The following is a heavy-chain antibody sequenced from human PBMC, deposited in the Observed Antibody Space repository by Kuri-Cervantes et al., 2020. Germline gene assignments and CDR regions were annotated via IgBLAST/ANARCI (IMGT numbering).Heavy chain of an antibody. D-gene: IGHD3-10*01. J-gene: IGHJ4*02. CDR3: TTVESYYGMDYFDY. Sequence: GESLKISCTASGFTFGDYAMNWIRQARGKGLEWIGFIRSKAYGATTEYAASVRGRFSISRDDSKRIVYLQMNRLKTEDTAVYYCTTVESYYGMDYFDYWGQGTLVTVSS. CDR1: GFTFGDYA. V-gene: IGHV3-49*03. CDR2: IRSKAYGATT.